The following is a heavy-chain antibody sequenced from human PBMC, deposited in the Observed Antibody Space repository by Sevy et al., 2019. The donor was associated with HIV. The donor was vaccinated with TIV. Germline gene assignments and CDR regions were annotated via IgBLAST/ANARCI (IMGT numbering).Heavy chain of an antibody. CDR2: IKGDGSDK. J-gene: IGHJ4*02. CDR1: GFSFSANW. D-gene: IGHD3-16*01. V-gene: IGHV3-7*01. Sequence: GGSLRFSCAASGFSFSANWMNWVRQAPGKGLEWVANIKGDGSDKHYVDSVEGRFTISRDNAKNVLYLQMNSLRVEDTAVYDCPPDTVGRFESWGQGTLVTVSS. CDR3: PPDTVGRFES.